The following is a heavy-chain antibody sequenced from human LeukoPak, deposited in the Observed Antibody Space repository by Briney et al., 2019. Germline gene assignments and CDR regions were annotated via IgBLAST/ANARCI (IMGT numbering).Heavy chain of an antibody. D-gene: IGHD3-3*01. CDR2: IYAGDST. CDR1: GFTVSSSY. J-gene: IGHJ5*02. Sequence: GGSLRLSCAASGFTVSSSYISWVRQAPGKGLEWVSVIYAGDSTYYADSVRGRFIISRDNSKNTVYLQMDSLRAEDTAVYYCARSYTHYDFWSGYTYQNYFDPWGQGTLVTVSS. V-gene: IGHV3-53*01. CDR3: ARSYTHYDFWSGYTYQNYFDP.